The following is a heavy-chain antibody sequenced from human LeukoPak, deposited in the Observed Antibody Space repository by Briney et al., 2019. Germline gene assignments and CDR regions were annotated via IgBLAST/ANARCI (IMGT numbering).Heavy chain of an antibody. J-gene: IGHJ5*02. V-gene: IGHV3-23*01. CDR1: GFTFSSYA. Sequence: PGGSLRLSCAASGFTFSSYAMSWVRQAPGKGREWVSAISGSGGSTYYADSVKGRFTISRDNSKNTLYLQMNSLRAEDTAVYYCAQDGDGDYPDNWFDPWGQGTLVTVSS. CDR3: AQDGDGDYPDNWFDP. D-gene: IGHD4-17*01. CDR2: ISGSGGST.